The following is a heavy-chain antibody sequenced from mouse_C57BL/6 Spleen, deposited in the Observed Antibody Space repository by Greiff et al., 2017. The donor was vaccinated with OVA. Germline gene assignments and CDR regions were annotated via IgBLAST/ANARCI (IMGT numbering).Heavy chain of an antibody. CDR3: AREGDGNYEVFWLAY. CDR2: IYPGSGNT. CDR1: GYSFTSYY. J-gene: IGHJ3*01. V-gene: IGHV1-66*01. Sequence: VQLQQSGPELVKPGASVKISCKASGYSFTSYYIHWVKQRPGQGLEWIGWIYPGSGNTTYNEKFKGKATLTADTSSSTAYMQLSSLTSEDSAVYYCAREGDGNYEVFWLAYWGQGTLVTVSA. D-gene: IGHD2-1*01.